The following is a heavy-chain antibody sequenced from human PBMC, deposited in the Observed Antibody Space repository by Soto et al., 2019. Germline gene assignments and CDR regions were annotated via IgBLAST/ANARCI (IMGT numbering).Heavy chain of an antibody. CDR1: GFTFSTYT. J-gene: IGHJ2*01. D-gene: IGHD5-12*01. V-gene: IGHV3-23*01. CDR3: TKQGYYWYFDI. Sequence: EGQLLESGGGLVQPGGSLRLSCAASGFTFSTYTMHWVRQAPGKGLAWVSGVRGGDGSTYYADSLKGRFSNSRDHAKNTVDLQINSLTAEDTAVYYCTKQGYYWYFDIWGRGTLVTVSS. CDR2: VRGGDGST.